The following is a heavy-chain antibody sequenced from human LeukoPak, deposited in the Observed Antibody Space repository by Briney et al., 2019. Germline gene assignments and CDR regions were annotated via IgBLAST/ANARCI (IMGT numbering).Heavy chain of an antibody. J-gene: IGHJ4*02. CDR2: INGDGRNI. Sequence: GGSLRLSCVASGFTFSSYWMHWVRQDPRKGLVWVLRINGDGRNINYADSVRGRFTISRDNAKNSLYLQMNSLRAEDTAVYYCAREGRYSSGWYYFDYWGQGTLVTVSS. CDR1: GFTFSSYW. V-gene: IGHV3-74*01. D-gene: IGHD6-19*01. CDR3: AREGRYSSGWYYFDY.